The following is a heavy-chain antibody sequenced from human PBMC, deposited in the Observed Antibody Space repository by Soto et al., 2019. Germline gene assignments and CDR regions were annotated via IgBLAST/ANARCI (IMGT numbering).Heavy chain of an antibody. Sequence: QVQLVQSGAEVKKPGSSVNVACKASGGTFGTYAISWVRQAPGQGLEWMGGIIPIFGAPNYAQKFQGTVTITADESTRTAYMELSSLRSEDTAVYYCARARYSSTWNPSYYYGWEVWGPGTTVTVSS. CDR2: IIPIFGAP. D-gene: IGHD6-13*01. J-gene: IGHJ6*02. CDR1: GGTFGTYA. V-gene: IGHV1-69*01. CDR3: ARARYSSTWNPSYYYGWEV.